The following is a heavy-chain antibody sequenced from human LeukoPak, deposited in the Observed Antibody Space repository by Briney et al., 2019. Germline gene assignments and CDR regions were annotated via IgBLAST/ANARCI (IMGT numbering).Heavy chain of an antibody. CDR2: IYYSGST. CDR3: AGHLPYSNYCYY. CDR1: GGSISSSSYY. Sequence: SETQSLTCTVSGGSISSSSYYWGWIRQPPGKGLEWIASIYYSGSTYYNPSLKSRVTISVDTSKNQFSLKLSSVTAADTAVYYCAGHLPYSNYCYYWGQGTLVTVSS. D-gene: IGHD4-11*01. J-gene: IGHJ4*02. V-gene: IGHV4-39*01.